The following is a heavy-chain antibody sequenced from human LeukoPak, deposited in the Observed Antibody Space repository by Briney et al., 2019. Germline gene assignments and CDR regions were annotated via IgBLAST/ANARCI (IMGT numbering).Heavy chain of an antibody. CDR1: GFTFSSYD. CDR3: AREDRSLNGMDV. Sequence: GVLRLSCAASGFTFSSYDMHWVRQATGKGLEWVSAIGTAGDTYYPGSVKGRFTISRENAKNSLYLQMNSLRAGDTAVYYCAREDRSLNGMDVWGQGTTVTVSS. V-gene: IGHV3-13*01. J-gene: IGHJ6*02. D-gene: IGHD2-15*01. CDR2: IGTAGDT.